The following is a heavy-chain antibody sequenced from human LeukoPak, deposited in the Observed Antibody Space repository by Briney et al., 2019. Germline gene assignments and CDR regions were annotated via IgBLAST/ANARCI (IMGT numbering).Heavy chain of an antibody. J-gene: IGHJ4*02. CDR3: ARVSSGYGYFDY. CDR2: IIPIFGTA. Sequence: SVKVSCKASGGTFSSYAISWVRQAPGQGLEWMGGIIPIFGTANYAQKFQGRVTITTDESTSTAYMELSSLRSEDTAVYYCARVSSGYGYFDYWGQGTLVPVSS. D-gene: IGHD5-12*01. CDR1: GGTFSSYA. V-gene: IGHV1-69*05.